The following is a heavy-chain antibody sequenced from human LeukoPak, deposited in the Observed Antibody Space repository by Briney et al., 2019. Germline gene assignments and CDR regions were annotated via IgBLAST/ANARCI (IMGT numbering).Heavy chain of an antibody. V-gene: IGHV3-48*03. Sequence: GGSLRLSCEVSGFTFSSYEMYWVRQAPGKRREWLSCISPTAETSHYAESVQGRFTVSRDNGKSLLFLQMNSLRAGDTAIYYCARAFVSGYDVSTGYFRALDIWGQGALVTVSS. CDR2: ISPTAETS. D-gene: IGHD3-9*01. CDR1: GFTFSSYE. J-gene: IGHJ4*02. CDR3: ARAFVSGYDVSTGYFRALDI.